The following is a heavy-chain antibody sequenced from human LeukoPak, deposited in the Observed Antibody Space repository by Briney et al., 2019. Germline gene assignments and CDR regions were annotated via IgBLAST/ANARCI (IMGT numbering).Heavy chain of an antibody. J-gene: IGHJ4*01. CDR2: ISGDGGST. V-gene: IGHV3-43*02. CDR1: GFTFDDYA. D-gene: IGHD3-16*01. CDR3: AKPLAQDYVWGSYTGDYFDY. Sequence: PGGSLRLSCAASGFTFDDYAMHWVRQAPGKGLEWVSLISGDGGSTYYADSVKGRFTIFRDNSKNSLYLQMNSLRTEDTALYYCAKPLAQDYVWGSYTGDYFDYWGQEPWSPSPQ.